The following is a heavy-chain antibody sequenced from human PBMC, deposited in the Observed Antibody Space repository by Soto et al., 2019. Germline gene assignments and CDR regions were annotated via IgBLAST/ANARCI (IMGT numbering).Heavy chain of an antibody. Sequence: AALKISCKGCGYRFTSYGIGWVRQMPGKGLEWMGIIYPGDSDTRYSPSFQGQVTISADKSISTAYLQWSSLKASDTAMYYCARHGGYSYGQAWFDPWGQGTLVTVSS. D-gene: IGHD5-18*01. J-gene: IGHJ5*02. CDR3: ARHGGYSYGQAWFDP. V-gene: IGHV5-51*01. CDR1: GYRFTSYG. CDR2: IYPGDSDT.